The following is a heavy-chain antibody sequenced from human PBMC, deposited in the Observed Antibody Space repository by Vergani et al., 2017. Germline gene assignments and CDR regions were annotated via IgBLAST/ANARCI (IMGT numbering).Heavy chain of an antibody. D-gene: IGHD2-21*01. Sequence: QVQLQESGPGLVKPSETLSLTCTVSGGSISSYYWSWIRQPPGKGLELIGYLCYSGSTNYNPSLKSRVTISVDTSKNQFSLKLSSVTAADTAVYYCARWYCGGDCYSFGVRWFDPWGQGTLVTVSS. CDR1: GGSISSYY. CDR3: ARWYCGGDCYSFGVRWFDP. V-gene: IGHV4-59*01. J-gene: IGHJ5*02. CDR2: LCYSGST.